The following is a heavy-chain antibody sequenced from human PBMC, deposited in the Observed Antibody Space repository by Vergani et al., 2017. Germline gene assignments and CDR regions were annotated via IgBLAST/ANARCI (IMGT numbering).Heavy chain of an antibody. J-gene: IGHJ4*02. CDR2: ISSSGSTI. CDR1: GFTFSSYE. Sequence: EVQLVESGGGLVQPGGSLRLSCAASGFTFSSYEMNWVRQAPGQGLEWVSYISSSGSTIYYADSVKGRFTISRDNAKNSLYLQMNSLRAEDTAVYYCAREITAYDMLTLIPTGEFDYWGQGTLVTVSS. CDR3: AREITAYDMLTLIPTGEFDY. D-gene: IGHD3-9*01. V-gene: IGHV3-48*03.